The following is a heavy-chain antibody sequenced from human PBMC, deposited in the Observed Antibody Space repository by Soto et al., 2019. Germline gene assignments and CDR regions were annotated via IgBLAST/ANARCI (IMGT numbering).Heavy chain of an antibody. CDR2: IYYSRST. Sequence: SETLSLTCTVSGVSIISYYWSWFLQPPGKGLEWIGYIYYSRSTNYNPSLKSRVTISVDTSKNQFSLKLSSVTAADTAVYYCAFFIRYFGKNGWFVSLGQGILV. CDR1: GVSIISYY. J-gene: IGHJ5*01. D-gene: IGHD3-9*01. CDR3: AFFIRYFGKNGWFVS. V-gene: IGHV4-59*01.